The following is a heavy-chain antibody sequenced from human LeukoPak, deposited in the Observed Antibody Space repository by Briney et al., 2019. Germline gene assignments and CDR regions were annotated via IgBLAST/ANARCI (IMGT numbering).Heavy chain of an antibody. CDR3: ARGASGIQLWFFDP. V-gene: IGHV3-7*01. CDR2: IKQDGSEK. CDR1: GFTFSSSW. J-gene: IGHJ5*02. Sequence: GGSLRLSCAASGFTFSSSWMYWVRQAPGKGLEWVANIKQDGSEKYYVDSVKGRFTISRDNTKNSLFLQMQSLRAEDTAVYYCARGASGIQLWFFDPWGQGTLVSVSA. D-gene: IGHD5-18*01.